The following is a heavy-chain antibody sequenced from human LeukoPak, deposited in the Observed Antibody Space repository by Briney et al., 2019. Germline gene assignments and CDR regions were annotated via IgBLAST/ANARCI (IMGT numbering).Heavy chain of an antibody. CDR2: IYYSGST. Sequence: SETLSLTCTVSGGSISSYYWSWIRQPPGKGLEWIGYIYYSGSTNYNPSLKSRVTISVDTSKNQFPLKLSSVTAADTAVYYCARVFPDSSGYYSTYAFDIWGQGTMVTVSS. CDR3: ARVFPDSSGYYSTYAFDI. D-gene: IGHD3-22*01. CDR1: GGSISSYY. J-gene: IGHJ3*02. V-gene: IGHV4-59*01.